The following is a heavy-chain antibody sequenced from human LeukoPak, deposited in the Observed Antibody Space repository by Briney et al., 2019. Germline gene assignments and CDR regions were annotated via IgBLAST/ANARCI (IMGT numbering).Heavy chain of an antibody. CDR3: ARGQTYYYDSSGYYPDY. CDR2: IIPILGIA. D-gene: IGHD3-22*01. J-gene: IGHJ4*02. Sequence: GASVKVSCKASGGTFSSYAISWVRQAPGQGLEWMGRIIPILGIANYAQKFQGRVTITADKSTSTAYMELSRLRSDDTAVYYCARGQTYYYDSSGYYPDYWGQGTLVTVSS. CDR1: GGTFSSYA. V-gene: IGHV1-69*04.